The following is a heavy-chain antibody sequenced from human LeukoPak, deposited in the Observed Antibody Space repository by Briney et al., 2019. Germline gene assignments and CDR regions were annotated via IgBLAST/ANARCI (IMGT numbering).Heavy chain of an antibody. Sequence: SETLSLTCTVSGGSISSYYWSWIRQPPGKGLEWIGYIYYSGSTNYNPSLKSRVTISADTSKNQFSLKLSSVTAADTAVYYCARVRADFWSDPYYFDYWGQGTLVSVSS. D-gene: IGHD3-3*01. CDR1: GGSISSYY. J-gene: IGHJ4*02. CDR3: ARVRADFWSDPYYFDY. CDR2: IYYSGST. V-gene: IGHV4-59*01.